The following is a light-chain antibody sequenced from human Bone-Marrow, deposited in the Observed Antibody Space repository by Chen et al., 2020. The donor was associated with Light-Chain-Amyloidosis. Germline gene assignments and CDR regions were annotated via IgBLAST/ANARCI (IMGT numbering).Light chain of an antibody. CDR1: QRISKF. CDR2: DAS. J-gene: IGKJ2*01. V-gene: IGKV3-11*01. Sequence: EIVLTQSPATLSFSPGERAALSCRASQRISKFLAWYQHKPGQAPRLLIYDASISASGIPARFRGRGSGTDFTRSINSLEPEDFAVYYCQERTNWPLYTFGQGTKLEI. CDR3: QERTNWPLYT.